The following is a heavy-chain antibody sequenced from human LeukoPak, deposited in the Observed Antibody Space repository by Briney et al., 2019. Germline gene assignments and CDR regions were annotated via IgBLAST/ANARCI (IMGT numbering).Heavy chain of an antibody. CDR1: GFTLCSYA. V-gene: IGHV3-23*01. J-gene: IGHJ5*02. CDR3: AKTRRLPSGSYPSNWFDP. D-gene: IGHD3-10*01. Sequence: GGSLTLFCGVSGFTLCSYAVRWARQARGKGMEWGSAIIGRGGSTHPPPSVTGRFTISRDNSKNTLYLQMNSLRAEDTAVYYGAKTRRLPSGSYPSNWFDPWGQGTLVTVSS. CDR2: IIGRGGST.